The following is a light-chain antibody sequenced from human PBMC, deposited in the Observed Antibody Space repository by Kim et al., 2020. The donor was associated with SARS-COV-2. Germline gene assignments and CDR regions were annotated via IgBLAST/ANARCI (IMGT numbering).Light chain of an antibody. CDR1: SLRIYY. CDR3: NSRDSSGKRVV. Sequence: SSELTQDSAVSVALGQTVRITCQGDSLRIYYATWYQQKPGQAPILVMYGQNKRPSGIPDRFSGSTSGNTASLTITGAQAEDEADYYCNSRDSSGKRVVFGGGTQLTVL. J-gene: IGLJ2*01. CDR2: GQN. V-gene: IGLV3-19*01.